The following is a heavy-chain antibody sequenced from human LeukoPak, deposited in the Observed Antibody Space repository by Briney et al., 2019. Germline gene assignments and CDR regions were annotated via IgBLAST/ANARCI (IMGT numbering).Heavy chain of an antibody. Sequence: GGSLRLSCAASGISFSSYGMSWVRQAPGKGLEWVSTLSSTGTTFYAGSVEGRFTISRANSKNTLYLQMNSLRAEDTAVYYCAKHDPRRVVITNWFDPWGQGTLVTVSS. V-gene: IGHV3-23*05. J-gene: IGHJ5*02. CDR2: LSSTGTT. D-gene: IGHD3-22*01. CDR1: GISFSSYG. CDR3: AKHDPRRVVITNWFDP.